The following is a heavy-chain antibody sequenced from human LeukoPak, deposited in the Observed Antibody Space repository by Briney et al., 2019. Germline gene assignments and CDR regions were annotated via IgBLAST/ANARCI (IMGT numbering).Heavy chain of an antibody. J-gene: IGHJ4*02. CDR2: ISYDGSNK. CDR3: AKSVVVITFRFDD. Sequence: GGSLRLSCAASGFTFSSYAMHWVRQAPGKGLEWVAVISYDGSNKYYADSVKGRFTISRDNSKNTLYLQMNSLRADDTAIYYCAKSVVVITFRFDDWGQGALVTVSS. CDR1: GFTFSSYA. V-gene: IGHV3-30-3*01. D-gene: IGHD2-15*01.